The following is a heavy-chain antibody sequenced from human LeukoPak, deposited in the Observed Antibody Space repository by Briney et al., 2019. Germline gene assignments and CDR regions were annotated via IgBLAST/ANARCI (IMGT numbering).Heavy chain of an antibody. CDR2: IYYSGST. CDR3: ARVGGSSLYYFDY. V-gene: IGHV4-30-4*01. D-gene: IGHD6-13*01. J-gene: IGHJ4*02. Sequence: SETLSLTCTVSVGSINSGYYYWSWIRQPPGKGLEWIGYIYYSGSTYYNPSLKSRVTISVDTSKNQFSLKLSSVTAADTAVYYCARVGGSSLYYFDYWGQGTLVTVSS. CDR1: VGSINSGYYY.